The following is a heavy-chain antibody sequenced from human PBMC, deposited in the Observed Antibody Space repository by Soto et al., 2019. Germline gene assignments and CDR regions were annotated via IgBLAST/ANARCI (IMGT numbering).Heavy chain of an antibody. CDR1: GFTFSSYS. D-gene: IGHD6-19*01. CDR2: ISSSSSYI. Sequence: EVQLVEFGGGLVKPGGSLRLSCAASGFTFSSYSMNWVRQAPGKGLEWVSSISSSSSYIYYADSVKGRFTISRDNAKNSLYLQMNSLRAEDTAVYYCARAGDSSGDPRGLFDYWGQGTLVTVSS. V-gene: IGHV3-21*01. CDR3: ARAGDSSGDPRGLFDY. J-gene: IGHJ4*02.